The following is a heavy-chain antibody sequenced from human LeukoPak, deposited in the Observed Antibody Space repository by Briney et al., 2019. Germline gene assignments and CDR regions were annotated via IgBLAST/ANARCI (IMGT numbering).Heavy chain of an antibody. D-gene: IGHD1-26*01. Sequence: PGGSLRLSCAASGFTFSTYAIHWVRRAPGKGLEWVAVISYDGSNTYYADSVKGRFTISRDNSKSTLYLQMTSLRAEDTAVYYCARDSGAGWELPTYYFDYWGQGTLVTVSS. CDR2: ISYDGSNT. J-gene: IGHJ4*02. CDR1: GFTFSTYA. CDR3: ARDSGAGWELPTYYFDY. V-gene: IGHV3-30-3*01.